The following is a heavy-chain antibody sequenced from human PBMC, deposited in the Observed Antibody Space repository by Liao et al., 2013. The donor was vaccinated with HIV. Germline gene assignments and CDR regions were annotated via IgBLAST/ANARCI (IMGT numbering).Heavy chain of an antibody. CDR1: GDSISSSSPY. Sequence: QLQLQESGPGLVKPSETLSLTCTVSGDSISSSSPYWGWIRQPPGKGLEWIGSLYFSGGTNYNPSLKGRVTISIDTSKNQFSLKLSSVTAADTAVYYCARDAYFDWDNWFDPWGQGTLVTVSS. V-gene: IGHV4-39*07. D-gene: IGHD3-9*01. CDR3: ARDAYFDWDNWFDP. CDR2: LYFSGGT. J-gene: IGHJ5*02.